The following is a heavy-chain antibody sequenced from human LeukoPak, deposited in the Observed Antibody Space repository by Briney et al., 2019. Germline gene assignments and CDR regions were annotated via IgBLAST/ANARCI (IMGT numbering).Heavy chain of an antibody. Sequence: PSETLSLTCTVSGGSISSYYWSWIRQPAGKGLEWIGRIYTSGSTNYNPSLKSRVTMSVDTSKNQFSLKLSSVTAADTAVYYCARAGVMYYDSSGYHRDAFDIWGQGTMVTVSS. CDR3: ARAGVMYYDSSGYHRDAFDI. V-gene: IGHV4-4*07. D-gene: IGHD3-22*01. CDR2: IYTSGST. J-gene: IGHJ3*02. CDR1: GGSISSYY.